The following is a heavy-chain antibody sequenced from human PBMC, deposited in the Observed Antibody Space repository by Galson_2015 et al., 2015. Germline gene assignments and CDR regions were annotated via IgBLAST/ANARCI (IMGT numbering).Heavy chain of an antibody. D-gene: IGHD5-18*01. V-gene: IGHV1-46*01. CDR1: GYTFTSYY. J-gene: IGHJ6*02. CDR3: ARVSHSYGPYYYYYYGMDV. Sequence: SVKVSCKASGYTFTSYYMHWVRQAPGQGLEWMGIINPSGGSTSCAQKFQGRVTMTRDTSTSTVYMELSSLRSEDTAVYYCARVSHSYGPYYYYYYGMDVWGQGTTVTVSS. CDR2: INPSGGST.